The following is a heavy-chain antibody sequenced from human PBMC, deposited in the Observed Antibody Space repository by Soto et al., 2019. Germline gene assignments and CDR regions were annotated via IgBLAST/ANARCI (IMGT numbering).Heavy chain of an antibody. D-gene: IGHD5-12*01. J-gene: IGHJ4*02. CDR1: GGSISSSSYY. CDR2: IYYSGST. CDR3: AGPKSIVATIRHFDY. V-gene: IGHV4-39*01. Sequence: SETLSLTCTVSGGSISSSSYYWGWIRQPPGKGLEWIGSIYYSGSTYYNPSLKSRVTISVDTSKNQFSLKLSSVTAADTAVYYCAGPKSIVATIRHFDYWGQGTLVTVSS.